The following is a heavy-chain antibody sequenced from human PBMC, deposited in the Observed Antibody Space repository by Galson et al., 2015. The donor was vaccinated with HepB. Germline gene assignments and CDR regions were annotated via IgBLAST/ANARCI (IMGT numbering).Heavy chain of an antibody. CDR1: GYSFTSYW. V-gene: IGHV5-51*01. CDR2: IYPGDSDT. D-gene: IGHD6-13*01. Sequence: QSGAEVKKPGESLKISCKGSGYSFTSYWIGWVRQMPGKGLEWMGIIYPGDSDTRYSPSFQGQVTISADKSISTAYLQWSSLKASDTAIYYCARLSHSSSWYVGDAFDIWGQGTMVTVSS. J-gene: IGHJ3*02. CDR3: ARLSHSSSWYVGDAFDI.